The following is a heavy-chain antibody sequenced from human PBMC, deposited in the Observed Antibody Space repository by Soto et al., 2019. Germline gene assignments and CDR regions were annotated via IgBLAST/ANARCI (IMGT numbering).Heavy chain of an antibody. J-gene: IGHJ5*02. CDR3: ARPFDTSGWYDH. CDR2: IYPGDSDT. CDR1: GYSFTSYW. Sequence: LKISCKGSGYSFTSYWIAWVRQMPGKGLECMGIIYPGDSDTRYSPSFEGQVTISADKSINTAYLQWSSLKASDSAMYYCARPFDTSGWYDHWGQGTLVTVSS. D-gene: IGHD6-19*01. V-gene: IGHV5-51*01.